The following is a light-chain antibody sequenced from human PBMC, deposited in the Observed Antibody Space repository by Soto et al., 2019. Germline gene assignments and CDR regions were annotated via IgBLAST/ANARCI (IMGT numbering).Light chain of an antibody. J-gene: IGKJ5*01. V-gene: IGKV1-5*03. CDR2: KAS. CDR3: QQSFSPHIA. CDR1: ESISSW. Sequence: DIQMTQSPSTLSASVGDRVTITCRASESISSWLAWYQQKPGKAPKLLIYKASSLESGVPSRFSGSGSGTDFTLTINGLQPEDFATYYCQQSFSPHIAFGQGTRLEIK.